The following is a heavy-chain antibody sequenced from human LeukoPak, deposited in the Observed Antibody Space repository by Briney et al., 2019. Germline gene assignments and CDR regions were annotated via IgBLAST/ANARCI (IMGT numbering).Heavy chain of an antibody. CDR2: VVHTGTI. CDR3: ARDVVAAAGTWDY. V-gene: IGHV4-38-2*02. J-gene: IGHJ4*02. CDR1: GFTFSSYG. D-gene: IGHD6-13*01. Sequence: GSLRLSCAASGFTFSSYGMSWVRQAPGKGVEWIGSVVHTGTIYYNPSLKSRVTISVDTSKNQFSLRLSSVTAADTAMYYCARDVVAAAGTWDYWGQGTLVTVSS.